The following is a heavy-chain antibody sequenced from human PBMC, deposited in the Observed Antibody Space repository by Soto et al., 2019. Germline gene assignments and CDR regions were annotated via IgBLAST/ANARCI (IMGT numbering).Heavy chain of an antibody. J-gene: IGHJ6*02. V-gene: IGHV1-46*01. CDR3: ARRGMHSSERGNYYYGMDV. Sequence: GASVKVSCKASGYTFTSYYMHWVRQAPGQGLEWMGIINPSGGSTSYAQKFQGRVTMTRDTSTSTVYMELSSLRSEDTAVYYCARRGMHSSERGNYYYGMDVWGQGTTVTVSS. D-gene: IGHD6-25*01. CDR2: INPSGGST. CDR1: GYTFTSYY.